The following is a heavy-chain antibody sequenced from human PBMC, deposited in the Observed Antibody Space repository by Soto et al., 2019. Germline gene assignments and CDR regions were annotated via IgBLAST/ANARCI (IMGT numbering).Heavy chain of an antibody. Sequence: QVQLVQSGAEVKKPGASVKVSCKASGYTFTSYDINCVRQATGQGLEWMGWMNPNSGNTGYAQKFQGRVTMTRNTSISTAYMELSSLRSEDTAVYYCARWIAVAAKFDYWGQGTLVTVSS. CDR1: GYTFTSYD. CDR3: ARWIAVAAKFDY. J-gene: IGHJ4*02. V-gene: IGHV1-8*01. CDR2: MNPNSGNT. D-gene: IGHD6-19*01.